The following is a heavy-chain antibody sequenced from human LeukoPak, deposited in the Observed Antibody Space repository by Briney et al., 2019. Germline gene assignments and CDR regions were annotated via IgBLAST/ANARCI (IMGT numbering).Heavy chain of an antibody. D-gene: IGHD2-15*01. CDR1: GYSFTNYW. V-gene: IGHV5-51*01. CDR3: ARPYCSGGSCSSGEYYFNY. Sequence: GESLKISCKGSGYSFTNYWIGWVRQMPEKGLEWMGIIYPGDSDTRYSPSFQGQVTISADKSISTAYLQWSSLKASDTAMYYCARPYCSGGSCSSGEYYFNYWGQGTLVTVST. J-gene: IGHJ4*02. CDR2: IYPGDSDT.